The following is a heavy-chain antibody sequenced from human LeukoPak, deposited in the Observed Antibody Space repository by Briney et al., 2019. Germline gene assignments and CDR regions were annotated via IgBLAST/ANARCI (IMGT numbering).Heavy chain of an antibody. CDR1: GYTLTELS. J-gene: IGHJ4*02. D-gene: IGHD3-22*01. CDR3: ATGAPSMIVVVY. V-gene: IGHV1-24*01. CDR2: FDPEDGET. Sequence: ASVKVSCKVSGYTLTELSMHWVRQAPGKGLEWMGGFDPEDGETIYAQKFQGRVTMTEDTSTDTAYMELSSLRSEDTAAYYCATGAPSMIVVVYWGQGTLVTVSS.